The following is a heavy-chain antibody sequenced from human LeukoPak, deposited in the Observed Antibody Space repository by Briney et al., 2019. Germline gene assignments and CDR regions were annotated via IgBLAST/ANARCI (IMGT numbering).Heavy chain of an antibody. CDR1: GYTFTSYD. Sequence: GASVKVSCKASGYTFTSYDINWVRQATGQGLEWMGWMNPNSGNTGYTQKFQGRVTMTRNTSISTAYMELSSLRSEDTAVYYCAISVGRGRSGYHYYFDYRGQGTLVTVSS. J-gene: IGHJ4*02. CDR3: AISVGRGRSGYHYYFDY. D-gene: IGHD3-22*01. V-gene: IGHV1-8*01. CDR2: MNPNSGNT.